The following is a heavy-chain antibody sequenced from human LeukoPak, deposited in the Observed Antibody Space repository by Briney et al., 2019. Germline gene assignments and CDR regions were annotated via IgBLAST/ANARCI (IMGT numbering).Heavy chain of an antibody. D-gene: IGHD6-19*01. Sequence: SQTLSLTCAISGDSVSSHSACWNWIRQSPSRGLEWLGRTYYRSQWYNDDGDSVRGLITINANTSKNQYSLQLNLLTHDDTAVYYCARYGSAWYIDSWGQGTMVTVSS. CDR1: GDSVSSHSAC. J-gene: IGHJ4*02. CDR2: TYYRSQWYN. V-gene: IGHV6-1*01. CDR3: ARYGSAWYIDS.